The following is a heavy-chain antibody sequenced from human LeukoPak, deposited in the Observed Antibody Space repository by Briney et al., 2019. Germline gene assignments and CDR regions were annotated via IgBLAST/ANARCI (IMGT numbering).Heavy chain of an antibody. CDR2: ISSSSSTI. CDR3: AVGDSGYDSPNWFDP. V-gene: IGHV3-48*01. Sequence: PGGSLRPSCAASGYTFSSYSMNWVRQAPGKWLEWVSYISSSSSTIYYADSVKGRFTISRDNAKNSLYLQMNSLRAEDTAVYFCAVGDSGYDSPNWFDPWGQGTLVTVP. D-gene: IGHD5-12*01. CDR1: GYTFSSYS. J-gene: IGHJ5*02.